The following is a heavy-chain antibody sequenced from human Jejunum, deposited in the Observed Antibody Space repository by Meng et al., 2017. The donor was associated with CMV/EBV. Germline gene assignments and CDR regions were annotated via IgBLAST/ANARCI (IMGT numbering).Heavy chain of an antibody. CDR1: AYTFAGYY. CDR2: INPNSGGA. V-gene: IGHV1-2*06. Sequence: QGQVVESGAEGKKPGASVKVSCKASAYTFAGYYMHWVRQAPGQGLEWMGRINPNSGGANYAQKFQGRVTMTRDTSISTAYMELSRLRSDDTAVYYCAREGLVGDLRYFDLWGRGTLVTVSS. J-gene: IGHJ2*01. CDR3: AREGLVGDLRYFDL. D-gene: IGHD3-16*01.